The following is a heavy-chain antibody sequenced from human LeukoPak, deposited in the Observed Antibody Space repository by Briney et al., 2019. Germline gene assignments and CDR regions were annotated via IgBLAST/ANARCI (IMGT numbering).Heavy chain of an antibody. Sequence: SETLSLTCTVSGGSISSYYWSWIRQPPGKGLEWIGYIYTSGSTNYNPPLKSRVTISVDTSKNQFSLKLSSVTAADTAVYYCARHSGYDYSWFDPWGQGTLVTVSS. CDR2: IYTSGST. CDR1: GGSISSYY. D-gene: IGHD5-12*01. V-gene: IGHV4-4*09. J-gene: IGHJ5*02. CDR3: ARHSGYDYSWFDP.